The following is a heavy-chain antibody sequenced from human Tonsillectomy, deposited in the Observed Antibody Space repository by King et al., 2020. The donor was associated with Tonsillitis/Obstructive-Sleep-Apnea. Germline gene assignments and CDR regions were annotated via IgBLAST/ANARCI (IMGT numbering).Heavy chain of an antibody. D-gene: IGHD6-13*01. CDR2: ISSSSSTI. CDR3: ARGGTRIAAAGSGKY. J-gene: IGHJ4*02. CDR1: GFTFSSYS. V-gene: IGHV3-48*02. Sequence: VQLVESGGGLVQPGGSLRLSCAASGFTFSSYSMNWVRQAPGKGLEWVSYISSSSSTIYSADSVKGRFTISRDNAKNSLYLQMNSLRDKDTAVYYCARGGTRIAAAGSGKYWGQGTLVTVSS.